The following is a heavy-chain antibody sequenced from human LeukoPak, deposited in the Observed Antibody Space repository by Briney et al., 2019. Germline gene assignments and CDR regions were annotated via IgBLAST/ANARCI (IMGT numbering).Heavy chain of an antibody. J-gene: IGHJ5*01. D-gene: IGHD2-2*01. V-gene: IGHV4-30-4*01. CDR2: IDYSGTT. CDR3: GGGLGYCSSTRCPPDS. CDR1: GVSITGNDQF. Sequence: SETLSLTCTVSGVSITGNDQFWSWIRQPPGKGLEWIGYIDYSGTTYYNPSLKGRVNMSRDTSKNQFSLNLNSVTAADTAFYYCGGGLGYCSSTRCPPDSWGQGTLVTVSS.